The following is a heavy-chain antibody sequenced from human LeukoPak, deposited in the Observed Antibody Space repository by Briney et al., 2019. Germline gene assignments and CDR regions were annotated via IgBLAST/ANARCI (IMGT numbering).Heavy chain of an antibody. V-gene: IGHV3-53*01. CDR2: IYSGGST. J-gene: IGHJ4*02. CDR3: ARSSARLRYFDWLLERLENRQYYFDY. CDR1: GFTVSSNY. Sequence: GGSLRLSCAASGFTVSSNYMSWVRQAPGKGLEWVSVIYSGGSTYYADSVKGRFTISRDNSKNTLYLQMNSLRAEDTAVYYCARSSARLRYFDWLLERLENRQYYFDYWGQGTLVTVSS. D-gene: IGHD3-9*01.